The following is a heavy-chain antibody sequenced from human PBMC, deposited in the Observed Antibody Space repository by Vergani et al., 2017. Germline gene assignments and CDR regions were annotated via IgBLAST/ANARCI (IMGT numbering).Heavy chain of an antibody. V-gene: IGHV3-7*01. D-gene: IGHD3-10*01. CDR1: GFPLSNYW. Sequence: EVQLVESGGGLVQPGGSLRLSFAASGFPLSNYWLRLVRQAPGEVLEWVTNIKEDGSEKSYVDSVKGRFTVSRDNGKNSLYLQRNSLRADDTAVYHCARIPWPEGEGSFDYWGQGTLVTVPS. CDR2: IKEDGSEK. J-gene: IGHJ4*02. CDR3: ARIPWPEGEGSFDY.